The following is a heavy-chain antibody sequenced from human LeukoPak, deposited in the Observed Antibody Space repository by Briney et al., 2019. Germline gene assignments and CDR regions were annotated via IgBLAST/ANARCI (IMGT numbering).Heavy chain of an antibody. J-gene: IGHJ4*02. V-gene: IGHV3-23*01. CDR2: IRANAGST. CDR3: AKNYGDYVSSRFDC. Sequence: GGSLSLSCAASGFTFSSDAMSWVRQAPGKGLEWVSAIRANAGSTYYADSVKGRFTISRDSSKNTLYLQMNSLRAEDTAVYYCAKNYGDYVSSRFDCWGQGTLVTVSS. CDR1: GFTFSSDA. D-gene: IGHD4-17*01.